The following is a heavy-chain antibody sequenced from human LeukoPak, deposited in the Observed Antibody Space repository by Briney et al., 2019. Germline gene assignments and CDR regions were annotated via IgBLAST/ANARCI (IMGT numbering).Heavy chain of an antibody. CDR2: IWYDGSNK. V-gene: IGHV3-33*01. CDR3: ARDSYGMDV. CDR1: GFTFSSYG. Sequence: GGPLKLSCAASGFTFSSYGMHWVRKAPAKGLEWVAVIWYDGSNKYYADSVKGRFTISRDNSKNTLYLQMNSLRAEDTAVYYCARDSYGMDVWGQGTTVTVSS. J-gene: IGHJ6*02.